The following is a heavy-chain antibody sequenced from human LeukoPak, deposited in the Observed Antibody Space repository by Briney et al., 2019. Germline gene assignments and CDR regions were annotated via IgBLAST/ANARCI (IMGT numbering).Heavy chain of an antibody. CDR1: GGTFSSYT. J-gene: IGHJ3*02. Sequence: SSVKVSCKASGGTFSSYTISWVRQAPGQGLEWMGRIIPILGIANYAQKFQGRVTITADKSTSTAYMELSSLRSEDTAVYYCASPRTLYCSSTSCQTANGAFDIWGQGTMVTVSS. CDR2: IIPILGIA. CDR3: ASPRTLYCSSTSCQTANGAFDI. D-gene: IGHD2-2*01. V-gene: IGHV1-69*02.